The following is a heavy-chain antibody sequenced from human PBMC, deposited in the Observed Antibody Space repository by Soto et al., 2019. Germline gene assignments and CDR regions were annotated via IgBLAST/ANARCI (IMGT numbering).Heavy chain of an antibody. CDR3: VRGDPGACSSTSCSDAFDL. J-gene: IGHJ3*01. V-gene: IGHV4-30-4*01. CDR1: GGSISSGDYY. D-gene: IGHD2-2*01. Sequence: QVQLQESGPGLVKPSQTLSLTCTVSGGSISSGDYYWNWIRQPPGKGLEGIVSIYYSGSTYYSPSRKSRVTISVGTSKNQFSLKLSSVTAADTAVYYCVRGDPGACSSTSCSDAFDLWGRGTMVAVSS. CDR2: IYYSGST.